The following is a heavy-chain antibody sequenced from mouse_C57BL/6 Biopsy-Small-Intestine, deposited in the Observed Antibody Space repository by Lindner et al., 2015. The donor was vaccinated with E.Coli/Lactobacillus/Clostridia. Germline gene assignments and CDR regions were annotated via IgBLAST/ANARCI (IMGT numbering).Heavy chain of an antibody. CDR3: VRHSFYYYEDFDV. D-gene: IGHD1-1*01. CDR1: GFSFNTYA. CDR2: IRSKSNNYAT. Sequence: QLQESGGGLVQPKGSLKLSCAASGFSFNTYAMNWVRQAPGKGLEWVARIRSKSNNYATYYADSVKDRFTISRDDSESMLYLQMNNLKTEDTAMYYCVRHSFYYYEDFDVWGTGTTVTVSS. V-gene: IGHV10-1*01. J-gene: IGHJ1*03.